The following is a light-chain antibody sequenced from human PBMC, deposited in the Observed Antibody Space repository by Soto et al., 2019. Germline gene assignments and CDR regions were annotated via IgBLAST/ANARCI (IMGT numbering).Light chain of an antibody. J-gene: IGKJ2*01. CDR2: GAS. CDR1: QSVSDN. V-gene: IGKV3-15*01. Sequence: EIVMTQSPATLSVSPGERATLSCRASQSVSDNLAWYQKKPGQAPRLLIYGASTRATGIPARFSGSGSGTECTLTISSLQSEDFAVYYSQQSNNGPYTFGQGTKVDIK. CDR3: QQSNNGPYT.